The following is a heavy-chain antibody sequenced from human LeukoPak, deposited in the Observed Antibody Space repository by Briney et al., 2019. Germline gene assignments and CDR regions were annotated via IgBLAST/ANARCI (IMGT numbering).Heavy chain of an antibody. CDR1: GYTFTGYY. V-gene: IGHV1-2*02. Sequence: ASVNVSCKASGYTFTGYYMHWVRQAPGQGLEWMGWINPNSGGTNYAQKFQGRVTMTRDTSISTAYMELSRLRSDDTAVYYCARDTHGIVVVPEGPDFDYWGQGTLVTVSS. CDR3: ARDTHGIVVVPEGPDFDY. J-gene: IGHJ4*02. CDR2: INPNSGGT. D-gene: IGHD2-2*01.